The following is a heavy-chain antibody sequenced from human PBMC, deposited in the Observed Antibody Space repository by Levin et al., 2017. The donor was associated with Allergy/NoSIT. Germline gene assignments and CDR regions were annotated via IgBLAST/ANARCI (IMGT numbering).Heavy chain of an antibody. CDR3: AHSRHSENYWGPNYYYYMDV. V-gene: IGHV2-5*02. J-gene: IGHJ6*03. D-gene: IGHD1-26*01. CDR1: GFSLSTSGVG. Sequence: SGPTLVKPTQTLTLTCTFSGFSLSTSGVGVGWIRQPPGEALEWLALIYWDDDKRYSPSLRSRLTITKDTSKNHVVLTMTNMDPVDTATYFCAHSRHSENYWGPNYYYYMDVWGKGTTVTVSS. CDR2: IYWDDDK.